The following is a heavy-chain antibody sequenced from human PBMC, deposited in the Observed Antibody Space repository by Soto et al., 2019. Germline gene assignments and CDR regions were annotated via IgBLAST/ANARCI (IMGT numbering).Heavy chain of an antibody. Sequence: SETLSLTCTVSGGSLSRTSHYWGWIRQPPGKGLEWIGSMYYSGSTYYNPSLQSRLIISVDTSKNQFSLKLTSVTAADTAIYYCARQEPPHTPGPARHNWFDPWGQGILVTVSS. CDR3: ARQEPPHTPGPARHNWFDP. V-gene: IGHV4-39*01. CDR2: MYYSGST. D-gene: IGHD1-26*01. CDR1: GGSLSRTSHY. J-gene: IGHJ5*02.